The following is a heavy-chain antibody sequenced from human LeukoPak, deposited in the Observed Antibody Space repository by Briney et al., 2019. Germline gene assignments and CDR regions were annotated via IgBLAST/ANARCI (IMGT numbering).Heavy chain of an antibody. V-gene: IGHV4-59*01. J-gene: IGHJ3*02. Sequence: PSETLSLTCTVSGGSISAYYWSWIRQPPGKGLEYIGYIYYSGSTNYNPSLKSRVTMSLDTSKNQFSLKLSSVTAADTAVYYCAREEVPHGFDIWGQGTMVTVSS. CDR2: IYYSGST. CDR1: GGSISAYY. CDR3: AREEVPHGFDI.